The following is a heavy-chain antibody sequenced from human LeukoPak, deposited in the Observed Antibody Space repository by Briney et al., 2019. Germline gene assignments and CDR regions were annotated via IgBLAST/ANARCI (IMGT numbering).Heavy chain of an antibody. CDR3: ARDMDYYDSSGYGY. V-gene: IGHV4-4*07. J-gene: IGHJ4*02. Sequence: SETLSLTCTVSGGSISSYYWSWIRQPAGKGLEWIGRIYTSGSTNYNPSLKSRVTISVDTSKNQFSLKLSSVTAADTAVYYCARDMDYYDSSGYGYWGQGTLVTVSS. CDR1: GGSISSYY. D-gene: IGHD3-22*01. CDR2: IYTSGST.